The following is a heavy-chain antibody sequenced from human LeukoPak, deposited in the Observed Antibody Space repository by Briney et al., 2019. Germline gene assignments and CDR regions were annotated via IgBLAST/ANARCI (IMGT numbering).Heavy chain of an antibody. CDR2: IYSGGST. CDR3: ARDLRSYSNYDYYYYYMDV. D-gene: IGHD4-11*01. Sequence: GGSLRLSCAASGFTVSSNYMSWVRQAPGKGLEWVSVIYSGGSTYYADSVKGRFTVSRDNSRNTLYLQMNRLRAEDTAVYYCARDLRSYSNYDYYYYYMDVWGKGTTVTVSS. V-gene: IGHV3-53*01. CDR1: GFTVSSNY. J-gene: IGHJ6*03.